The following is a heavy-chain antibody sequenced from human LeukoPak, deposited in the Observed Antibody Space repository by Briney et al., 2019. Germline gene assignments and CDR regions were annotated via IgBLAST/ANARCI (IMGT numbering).Heavy chain of an antibody. Sequence: GESLRISCKGSGYSFTSYWISWVRQMPGKGLEWMGRTDPSDSYTNYSPSFQGHVTISADKSISTAYLQWSSLKASDTAMYYCARPAVPAAIDYYYGMDVWGKGTTVTVSS. D-gene: IGHD2-2*01. CDR2: TDPSDSYT. V-gene: IGHV5-10-1*01. CDR3: ARPAVPAAIDYYYGMDV. CDR1: GYSFTSYW. J-gene: IGHJ6*04.